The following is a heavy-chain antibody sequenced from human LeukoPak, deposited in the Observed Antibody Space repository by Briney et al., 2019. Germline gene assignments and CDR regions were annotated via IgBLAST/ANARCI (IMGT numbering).Heavy chain of an antibody. V-gene: IGHV1-3*01. CDR1: GYTFTSYA. CDR2: INAGNGNT. Sequence: GASVKVSCKASGYTFTSYAMHWVRQAPGQRLEWMGWINAGNGNTKYSQKFQGRVTITRDTSASTAYMELSSLRSEDTAVYYCARDRGAGSSGWPPTYYYYGMDVWGQGTTVTVSS. CDR3: ARDRGAGSSGWPPTYYYYGMDV. J-gene: IGHJ6*02. D-gene: IGHD6-19*01.